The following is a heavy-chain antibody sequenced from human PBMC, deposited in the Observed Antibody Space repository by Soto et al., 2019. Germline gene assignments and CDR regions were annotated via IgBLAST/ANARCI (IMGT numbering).Heavy chain of an antibody. Sequence: QVQLVQSGAEVKKPGSSVKVSCKASGGTFSSYTISWVRQAPGQGLEWMGRIIPIHGIANYVQKFQGRVTITADKSTRTAYMELSSMRSEDTAVYYCAMEYCSSTSCYRDYWGQGTLVTVSS. D-gene: IGHD2-2*02. J-gene: IGHJ4*02. CDR3: AMEYCSSTSCYRDY. V-gene: IGHV1-69*02. CDR1: GGTFSSYT. CDR2: IIPIHGIA.